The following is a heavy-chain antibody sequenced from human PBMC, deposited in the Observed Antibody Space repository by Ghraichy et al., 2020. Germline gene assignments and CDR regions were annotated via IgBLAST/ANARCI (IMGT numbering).Heavy chain of an antibody. V-gene: IGHV3-48*01. J-gene: IGHJ6*02. CDR1: GFTFSSYS. D-gene: IGHD3-3*01. CDR3: ARDCSTRFLEWLSRLPYGMDV. Sequence: GGLRLSCAASGFTFSSYSMNWVRQAPGKGLEWVSYISSSSSTIYYADSVKGRFTISRDNAKNSLYLQMNSLRAEDTAVYYCARDCSTRFLEWLSRLPYGMDVWGQGTTVTVSS. CDR2: ISSSSSTI.